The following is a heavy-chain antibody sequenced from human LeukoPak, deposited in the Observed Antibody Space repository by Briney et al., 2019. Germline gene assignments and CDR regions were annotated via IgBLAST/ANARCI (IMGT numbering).Heavy chain of an antibody. V-gene: IGHV3-23*01. CDR2: ISGSGGST. Sequence: GALRLSCAASGFTFSSYAMSWVRQAPGKGLEWVSAISGSGGSTYYADSVKGRFTISRDNSKNTLYLQMNSLRAEDTAVYYCAKEIPPIAVAGQFFDYWGQGTLVTVSS. CDR3: AKEIPPIAVAGQFFDY. CDR1: GFTFSSYA. D-gene: IGHD6-19*01. J-gene: IGHJ4*02.